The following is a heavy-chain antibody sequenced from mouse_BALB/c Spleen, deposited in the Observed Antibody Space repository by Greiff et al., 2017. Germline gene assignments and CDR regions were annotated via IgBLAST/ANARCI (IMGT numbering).Heavy chain of an antibody. J-gene: IGHJ4*01. V-gene: IGHV14-4*02. CDR3: SAGITVGASMDY. Sequence: EVQLQHSGAELVRSGASVKLSCTASGFNIKDYYMHWVKQRPEQGLEWIGWIDPENGDTEYAPKFQGKATMTADTSSNTAYLQLSSLTSEDTAVYYCSAGITVGASMDYWGQGTSVTVSS. D-gene: IGHD1-1*01. CDR1: GFNIKDYY. CDR2: IDPENGDT.